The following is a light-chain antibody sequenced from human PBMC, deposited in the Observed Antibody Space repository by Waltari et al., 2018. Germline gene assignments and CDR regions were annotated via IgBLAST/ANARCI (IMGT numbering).Light chain of an antibody. CDR2: EVT. Sequence: QSALTQPASVSGSPGQSITISCTGTTRAVGRYNYVSWYHRHPGKAPELIIYEVTNRPSGVSDRFSGSKSGNTASLSISGLQPEDEADYYCSSYTSIKTPYVVFGGGTKVTVL. V-gene: IGLV2-14*01. J-gene: IGLJ2*01. CDR1: TRAVGRYNY. CDR3: SSYTSIKTPYVV.